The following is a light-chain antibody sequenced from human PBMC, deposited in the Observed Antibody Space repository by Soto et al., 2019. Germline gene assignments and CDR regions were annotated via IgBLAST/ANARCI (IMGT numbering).Light chain of an antibody. V-gene: IGKV3-20*01. CDR1: QSVSSN. Sequence: IVMTQSPATLSVSPGERPTLSCRASQSVSSNLAWYQQKPGQGPRLLIYGASTRATGIPDRFSGSGSGTDFTLTISRLDPEDFAVYYCRQYGRSLGFAVGGGTKVDIK. CDR2: GAS. J-gene: IGKJ4*01. CDR3: RQYGRSLGFA.